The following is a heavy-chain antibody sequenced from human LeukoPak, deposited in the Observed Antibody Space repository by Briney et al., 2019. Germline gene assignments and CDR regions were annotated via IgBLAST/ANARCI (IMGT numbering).Heavy chain of an antibody. CDR2: IYYSGST. CDR1: GGSISSYY. Sequence: SETLSLTCTVSGGSISSYYWSWIRQPPGKGLEWIGYIYYSGSTNYNPSLKSRVTISVDTSKNQFSLKLSSVTAADTAVYYCARARGYCSSTSCPPNYYYYYYMDVWGKGTTVTVSS. D-gene: IGHD2-2*01. CDR3: ARARGYCSSTSCPPNYYYYYYMDV. V-gene: IGHV4-59*12. J-gene: IGHJ6*03.